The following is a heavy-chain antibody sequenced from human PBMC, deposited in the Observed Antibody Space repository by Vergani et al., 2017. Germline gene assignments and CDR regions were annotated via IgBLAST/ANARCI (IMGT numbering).Heavy chain of an antibody. CDR2: ISGSSGST. V-gene: IGHV3-23*01. CDR3: AKVLSYSSSYYYCMDV. Sequence: EVQLLESGGGLVQPGGSLRLSCAASGFTFSSYAMSWVRQAPGKGLEWVSAISGSSGSTYYADSVKGRFTISRDNSKNTLYLQMNSRRAEDTAVYYCAKVLSYSSSYYYCMDVWSKGTSVSVSS. D-gene: IGHD6-6*01. J-gene: IGHJ6*03. CDR1: GFTFSSYA.